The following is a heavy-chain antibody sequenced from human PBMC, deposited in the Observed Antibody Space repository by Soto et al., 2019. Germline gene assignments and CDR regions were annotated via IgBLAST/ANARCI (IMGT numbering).Heavy chain of an antibody. CDR2: ISYDGVNK. CDR3: ARSVYSGNDGFFDY. V-gene: IGHV3-30*03. J-gene: IGHJ4*02. Sequence: QVQLVESGGGVVQPGRSLRLSCAASGFTFSTYGMHWVRQAPGKGLGWVAVISYDGVNKYYADSVKGRFTISRDNSKNTRYLHMNSLRAEDTAVYYCARSVYSGNDGFFDYWGQGTLVTVSS. D-gene: IGHD1-1*01. CDR1: GFTFSTYG.